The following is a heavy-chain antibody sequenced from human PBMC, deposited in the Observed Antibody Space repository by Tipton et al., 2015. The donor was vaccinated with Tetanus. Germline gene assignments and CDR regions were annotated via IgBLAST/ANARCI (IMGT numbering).Heavy chain of an antibody. D-gene: IGHD3-10*01. CDR3: DYIYYGMDV. CDR1: GYTFTGYY. J-gene: IGHJ6*02. Sequence: QLVQSGAEVKKPGASVKVSCKASGYTFTGYYIYWVRQAPGQGLEWMGWIDPNSGGTAYAQKFQGRVTMTRDTSISTAYMELRSLRSDDTAVYYCDYIYYGMDVWGPGTTVTVS. CDR2: IDPNSGGT. V-gene: IGHV1-2*02.